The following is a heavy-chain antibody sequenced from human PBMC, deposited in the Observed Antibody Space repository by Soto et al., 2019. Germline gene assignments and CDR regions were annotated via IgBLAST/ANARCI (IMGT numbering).Heavy chain of an antibody. V-gene: IGHV1-2*04. D-gene: IGHD5-18*01. CDR2: INPNSGGT. Sequence: ASVKVSCKASGYTFTGYYMHWVRQAPGQGLEWMGWINPNSGGTNYAQKFQGWVTMTTDTSTSTAYMELRSLRSDDTAVYYCARERGEYSYGLSYYYYGMDVWGQGTTVTVSS. CDR1: GYTFTGYY. CDR3: ARERGEYSYGLSYYYYGMDV. J-gene: IGHJ6*02.